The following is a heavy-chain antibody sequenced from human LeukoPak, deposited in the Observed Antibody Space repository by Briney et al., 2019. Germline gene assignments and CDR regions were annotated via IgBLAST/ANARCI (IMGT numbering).Heavy chain of an antibody. CDR3: ARDEVSGGWYNH. CDR2: INADSGNT. D-gene: IGHD6-19*01. CDR1: GYTFTSRG. J-gene: IGHJ4*02. Sequence: GASVKVSCKAPGYTFTSRGFSWVRQAPGQGLEWMGWINADSGNTNYAQKFQGRVTLTTDTSTNTAYMELRSLRSDDTAVYYCARDEVSGGWYNHWGQGTLVTVSS. V-gene: IGHV1-18*04.